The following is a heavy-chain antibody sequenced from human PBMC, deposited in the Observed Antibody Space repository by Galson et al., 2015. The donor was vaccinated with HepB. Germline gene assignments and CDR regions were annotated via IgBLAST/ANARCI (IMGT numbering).Heavy chain of an antibody. CDR3: ARVPLRMTGPPNWFDP. CDR1: GYTFTSYG. Sequence: SVKVSCKASGYTFTSYGISWVRQAPGQGLEWMGWISAYNGNTNYAQKLQGRVTMTTDTSTSTAYMELRSLRSDDTAVYYCARVPLRMTGPPNWFDPWGQGTLVTVSS. D-gene: IGHD3-9*01. CDR2: ISAYNGNT. J-gene: IGHJ5*02. V-gene: IGHV1-18*01.